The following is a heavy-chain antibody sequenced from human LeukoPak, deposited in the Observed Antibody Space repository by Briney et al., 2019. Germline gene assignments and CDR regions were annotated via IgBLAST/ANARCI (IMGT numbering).Heavy chain of an antibody. J-gene: IGHJ4*02. Sequence: SETLSLTCTVSGGSISSSRYYWGWIRQPPGKGLEWIGSIYNSGGTPYNPSLKSRVTISGDTSKNQFSLKWSSVTAADTAVYYCTRDRELGFWGQGTLVTVSS. CDR1: GGSISSSRYY. CDR3: TRDRELGF. CDR2: IYNSGGT. V-gene: IGHV4-61*01. D-gene: IGHD1-26*01.